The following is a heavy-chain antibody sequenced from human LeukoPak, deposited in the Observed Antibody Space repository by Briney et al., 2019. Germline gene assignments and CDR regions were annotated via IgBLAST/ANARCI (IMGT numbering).Heavy chain of an antibody. Sequence: SETLSLTCTVSGGSISSGDYSWSWIRQPPGQGLEWIGYIYYSGSTNYNPSLKSRVTISVDTSKNQFSLKLSSVTAADTAVYYWGGGSSRLPPAIGWFAPGGKGTRVTVSS. D-gene: IGHD2-2*01. CDR2: IYYSGST. CDR3: GGGSSRLPPAIGWFAP. V-gene: IGHV4-30-4*01. CDR1: GGSISSGDYS. J-gene: IGHJ5*02.